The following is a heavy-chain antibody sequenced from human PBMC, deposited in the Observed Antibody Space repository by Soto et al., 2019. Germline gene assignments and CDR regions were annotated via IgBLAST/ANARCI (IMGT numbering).Heavy chain of an antibody. CDR3: ARVLSETVTPSVAEGPLDY. Sequence: GGSLRLSCAASGFTFRSYSMNWVRQAPGKGLEWVSSISSSSTYIYYAESVKGRFTISRDNAKNSLFLQMNSLRAEDTAMYYCARVLSETVTPSVAEGPLDYWGQGTLVTVSS. D-gene: IGHD4-17*01. J-gene: IGHJ4*02. CDR1: GFTFRSYS. V-gene: IGHV3-21*01. CDR2: ISSSSTYI.